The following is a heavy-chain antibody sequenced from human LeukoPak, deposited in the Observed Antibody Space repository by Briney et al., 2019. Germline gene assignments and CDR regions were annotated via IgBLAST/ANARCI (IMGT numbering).Heavy chain of an antibody. CDR1: GDSVSSNIAT. D-gene: IGHD3-22*01. J-gene: IGHJ1*01. V-gene: IGHV6-1*01. CDR3: ARSGYFAEYFQD. CDR2: TYYRSKWSS. Sequence: SQTLSLTCAISGDSVSSNIATWNWIRQSPSRGLEWLGRTYYRSKWSSDYALSVKSRIIISPDTSKNQFSLQLSSVTPEDTAVYYCARSGYFAEYFQDWGQGNLVIVSS.